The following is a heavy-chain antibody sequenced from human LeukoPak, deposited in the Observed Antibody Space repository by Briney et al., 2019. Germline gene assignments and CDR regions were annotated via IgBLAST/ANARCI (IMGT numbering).Heavy chain of an antibody. CDR3: AKDLPGYDFWSGYSYYYYGMDV. CDR1: GFTFSSYG. Sequence: GGSLRLSCAASGFTFSSYGMHWVRQAPGKGLEWVAVISYDGSNKYYADSVKGRFTISRDNSKNTLYLQMNSLRAEDTAVYYCAKDLPGYDFWSGYSYYYYGMDVWGQGTTVTVSS. V-gene: IGHV3-30*18. CDR2: ISYDGSNK. D-gene: IGHD3-3*01. J-gene: IGHJ6*01.